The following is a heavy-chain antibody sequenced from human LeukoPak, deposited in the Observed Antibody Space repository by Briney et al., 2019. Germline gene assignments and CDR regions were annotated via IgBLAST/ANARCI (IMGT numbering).Heavy chain of an antibody. CDR2: INPNSGGT. D-gene: IGHD4-17*01. Sequence: ASVKVSCKASGYTFTGYYMHWVRQAPGQGLEWMGWINPNSGGTNYAQKFQGRVTMTRDTSISTAYMELRSLRSDDTAVYYCARDLLEDYGDREGYYYGMDVWGQGTTVTVSS. CDR3: ARDLLEDYGDREGYYYGMDV. J-gene: IGHJ6*02. V-gene: IGHV1-2*02. CDR1: GYTFTGYY.